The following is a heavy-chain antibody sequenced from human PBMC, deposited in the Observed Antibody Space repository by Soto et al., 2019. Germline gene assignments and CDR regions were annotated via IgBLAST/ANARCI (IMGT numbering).Heavy chain of an antibody. CDR1: GGSFSGYY. D-gene: IGHD2-2*01. V-gene: IGHV4-34*01. CDR2: INHSGST. CDR3: ARGLPLRGYCSSTSCYEGCDAFDI. J-gene: IGHJ3*02. Sequence: PSETLSLTCAVYGGSFSGYYWSWIRQPPGKGLEWIGEINHSGSTNYNPSLKSRVTISVDTSKNQFSLKLSSVTAADTAVYYCARGLPLRGYCSSTSCYEGCDAFDIWGQGTMVTVSS.